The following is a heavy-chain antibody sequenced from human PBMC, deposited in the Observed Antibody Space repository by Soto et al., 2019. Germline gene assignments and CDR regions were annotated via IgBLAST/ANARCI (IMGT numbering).Heavy chain of an antibody. D-gene: IGHD2-21*02. CDR2: IDPSDSYT. J-gene: IGHJ6*02. Sequence: PGESLKISCKGSGYSFTSYWVTWVRQMPGKGLEWMGRIDPSDSYTNYNPPFQGHVTISVDKSTSTAYLQWSSLKASDTAMYYCARRSYCDGDCTRRPYDYYGMDVWGQGTTVTVSS. V-gene: IGHV5-10-1*01. CDR1: GYSFTSYW. CDR3: ARRSYCDGDCTRRPYDYYGMDV.